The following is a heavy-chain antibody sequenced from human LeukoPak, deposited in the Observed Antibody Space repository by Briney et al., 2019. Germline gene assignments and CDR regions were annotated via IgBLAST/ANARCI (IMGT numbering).Heavy chain of an antibody. CDR2: INPSGGGS. Sequence: ASVKVSCKASGYTFTSYYMHWVRQAPGQGLEWMGIINPSGGGSSYAQKFQGRVTMTRDTSTSTVYMELSSLRSEDTAVYYCARDRPEGFGETAPKGWYYFDYWGPGTLVTVSS. CDR3: ARDRPEGFGETAPKGWYYFDY. V-gene: IGHV1-46*01. J-gene: IGHJ4*02. D-gene: IGHD3-10*01. CDR1: GYTFTSYY.